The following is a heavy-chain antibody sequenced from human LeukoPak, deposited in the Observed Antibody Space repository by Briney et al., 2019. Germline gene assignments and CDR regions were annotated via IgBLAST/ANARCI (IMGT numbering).Heavy chain of an antibody. J-gene: IGHJ4*02. CDR3: VRNWDY. V-gene: IGHV4-4*07. CDR2: ISTRGNT. D-gene: IGHD1-1*01. Sequence: KTSETLSLTCSVSGDFITNRYWSWVRQSAGKGLEWIGRISTRGNTNYDPSLKSRVTMSVDTSNKHFSLKLTSVTAADTAVYYCVRNWDYWGQGTLVTVSS. CDR1: GDFITNRY.